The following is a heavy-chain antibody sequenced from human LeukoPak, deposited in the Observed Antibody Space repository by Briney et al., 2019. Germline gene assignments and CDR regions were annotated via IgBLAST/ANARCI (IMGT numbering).Heavy chain of an antibody. CDR3: AKDPWVVTAIYFDY. J-gene: IGHJ4*02. D-gene: IGHD2-21*02. V-gene: IGHV3-23*01. CDR2: ISGSGGST. CDR1: GFTVSSNY. Sequence: GGSLRLSCAASGFTVSSNYMSWVRQAPGKGLEWVSAISGSGGSTYYADSVKGRFTISRDNSKNTLYLQMNSLRAEDTAVYYCAKDPWVVTAIYFDYWGQGTLVTVSS.